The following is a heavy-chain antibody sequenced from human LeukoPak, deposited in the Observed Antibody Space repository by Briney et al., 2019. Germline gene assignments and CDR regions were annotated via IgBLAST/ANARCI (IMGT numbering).Heavy chain of an antibody. CDR2: IYYSGST. J-gene: IGHJ4*02. D-gene: IGHD2-21*01. Sequence: PSETLSLTCTVSGGSISSSSYYWGWIRQPPGKGLEWIGSIYYSGSTYYNPSLKSRVTISVDTSKIQFSLKLSSVTAADTAVYYCARGPCGGDCYDYWGQGTLVTVSS. CDR3: ARGPCGGDCYDY. V-gene: IGHV4-39*07. CDR1: GGSISSSSYY.